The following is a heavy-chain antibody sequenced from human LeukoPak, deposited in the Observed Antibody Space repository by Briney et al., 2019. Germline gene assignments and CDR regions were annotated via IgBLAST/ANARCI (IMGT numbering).Heavy chain of an antibody. CDR1: GASISTYY. V-gene: IGHV4-59*12. CDR2: VHYSGST. D-gene: IGHD6-6*01. J-gene: IGHJ3*02. Sequence: SETLSLTCTVSGASISTYYWSWLRQPPGRGLQWIGYVHYSGSTNYNPSLKSRVTISVDTSKNQFSLNLNSVTAADTAVYYCAREYTSSSGKTFDIWGQGTMVTVSS. CDR3: AREYTSSSGKTFDI.